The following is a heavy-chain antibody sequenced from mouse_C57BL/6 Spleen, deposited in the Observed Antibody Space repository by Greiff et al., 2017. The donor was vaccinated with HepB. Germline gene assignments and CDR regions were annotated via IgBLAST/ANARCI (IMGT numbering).Heavy chain of an antibody. V-gene: IGHV6-3*01. CDR1: GFTFSNYW. Sequence: EVMLVESGGGLVQPGGSMKLSCVASGFTFSNYWMNWVRQSPEKGLEWVAQIRLKSDNYATHYAESVKGRFTISRDDSKSSVYLQMNNLRAEDTGIYYCTAGTTVFAYWGQGTLVTVSA. D-gene: IGHD1-1*01. CDR3: TAGTTVFAY. J-gene: IGHJ3*01. CDR2: IRLKSDNYAT.